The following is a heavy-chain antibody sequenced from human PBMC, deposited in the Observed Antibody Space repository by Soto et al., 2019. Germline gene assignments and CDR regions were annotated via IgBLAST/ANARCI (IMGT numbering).Heavy chain of an antibody. V-gene: IGHV1-69*13. CDR2: IIPIFGTA. CDR1: GGTFSSYA. J-gene: IGHJ3*02. Sequence: VASVKVSCKASGGTFSSYAISWVRQAPGQGLEWMGGIIPIFGTANYAQKFQGRVTTTADESTSTAYMELSSLRSEDTAVYYCARESRGGFYCGGDCARDAFDIWGQGTMVTV. CDR3: ARESRGGFYCGGDCARDAFDI. D-gene: IGHD2-21*02.